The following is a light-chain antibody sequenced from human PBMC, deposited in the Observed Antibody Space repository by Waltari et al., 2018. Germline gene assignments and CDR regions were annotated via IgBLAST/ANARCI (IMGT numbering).Light chain of an antibody. CDR1: QSIGSS. CDR3: QQYNNWPPGT. J-gene: IGKJ1*01. CDR2: RAS. Sequence: DTVVTQSPATLSMYQGERAPLSCRTRQSIGSSLAWYQQRPSQAPMLLIYRASTRATGIPDRFSGSGSETEFTLTISSLQSEDIAVYYCQQYNNWPPGTFGQGTKVEI. V-gene: IGKV3-15*01.